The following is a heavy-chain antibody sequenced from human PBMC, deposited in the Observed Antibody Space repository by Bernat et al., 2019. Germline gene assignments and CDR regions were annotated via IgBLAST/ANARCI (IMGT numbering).Heavy chain of an antibody. J-gene: IGHJ5*02. CDR2: ISGSGGST. V-gene: IGHV3-23*04. CDR1: GFTFSSYA. D-gene: IGHD3-10*01. Sequence: EVQLVESGGGLVKPGGSLRLSCAASGFTFSSYAMSWVRQAPGKGLEWVSAISGSGGSTYYADSVKGRFTISRDNSKNTLYLQMNSLRAEDTAVYYCAKVGYYGSGSYYNQRNWFDPWGQGTLVTVSS. CDR3: AKVGYYGSGSYYNQRNWFDP.